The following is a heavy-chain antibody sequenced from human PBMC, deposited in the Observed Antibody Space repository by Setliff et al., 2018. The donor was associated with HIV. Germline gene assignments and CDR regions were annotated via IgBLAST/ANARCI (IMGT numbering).Heavy chain of an antibody. CDR3: AKAGTYYYDSSGYFY. Sequence: GGSLRLSCAASGFTFSSYAMSWVRQAPGKGLEWVSAISGSGGSTYYADSVKGRFTISRDNYKHTLYLQMNSLRAEDTAVYYCAKAGTYYYDSSGYFYWGQGTLVTVSS. CDR2: ISGSGGST. V-gene: IGHV3-23*01. J-gene: IGHJ4*02. CDR1: GFTFSSYA. D-gene: IGHD3-22*01.